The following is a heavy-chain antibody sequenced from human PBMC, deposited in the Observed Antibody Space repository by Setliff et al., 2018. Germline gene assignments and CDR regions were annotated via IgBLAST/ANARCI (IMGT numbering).Heavy chain of an antibody. CDR1: GDPMSSRRYY. CDR2: IYTSWST. V-gene: IGHV4-61*09. Sequence: SETLSLTCTVSGDPMSSRRYYWAWIRQPAGKGLEWIGQIYTSWSTYSNPSLKSRATISVDTSKNQFSLQLTSVTSADTAVYFCARGGVLGTGDFDYWGQGTLVTVSS. J-gene: IGHJ4*02. CDR3: ARGGVLGTGDFDY. D-gene: IGHD2-8*01.